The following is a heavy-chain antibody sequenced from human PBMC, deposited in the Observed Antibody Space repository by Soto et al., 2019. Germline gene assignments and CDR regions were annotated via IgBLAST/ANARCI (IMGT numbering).Heavy chain of an antibody. CDR3: ARDCSGGSCYTGMNV. J-gene: IGHJ6*02. CDR1: GFNFNSYT. Sequence: EVQLVESGGGLVKPGGSLRLSCAASGFNFNSYTINWVRQAPGKRLEWLSSISSSGYIFSTDSVRGRFTISRDNAKNSVSLQINSLRAEDTAVYFCARDCSGGSCYTGMNVWGQGTTVTVSS. CDR2: ISSSGYI. V-gene: IGHV3-21*01. D-gene: IGHD2-15*01.